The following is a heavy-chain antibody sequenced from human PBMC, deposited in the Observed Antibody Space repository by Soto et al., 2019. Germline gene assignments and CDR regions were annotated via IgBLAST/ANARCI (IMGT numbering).Heavy chain of an antibody. Sequence: QVQLVESGGGVVQPGRSLRLSCEASGFTFSTYAMHWVRQAPGKGLEWVAVITYDGSNKYYAGSVKGRFTISRDNSNNTLYLQMNSLRAEDTALYDCARDPHASNWFDPWGQGTLVTVSS. D-gene: IGHD3-16*01. CDR1: GFTFSTYA. J-gene: IGHJ5*02. CDR2: ITYDGSNK. V-gene: IGHV3-30-3*01. CDR3: ARDPHASNWFDP.